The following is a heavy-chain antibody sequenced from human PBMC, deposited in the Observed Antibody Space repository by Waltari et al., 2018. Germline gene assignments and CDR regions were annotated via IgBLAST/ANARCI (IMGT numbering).Heavy chain of an antibody. V-gene: IGHV3-74*01. CDR1: GFTFSSSW. Sequence: EVQLVGSGGDLVQPGGSLRLSCVGSGFTFSSSWLHWVRQAPGEVRAWVARIKSDGSTTDYADSVKGRFTISRDNAKNTLYLQINSLSVEDTAIYYCATAGYYRFDFWGQGTLVTVSS. J-gene: IGHJ4*02. D-gene: IGHD2-8*01. CDR2: IKSDGSTT. CDR3: ATAGYYRFDF.